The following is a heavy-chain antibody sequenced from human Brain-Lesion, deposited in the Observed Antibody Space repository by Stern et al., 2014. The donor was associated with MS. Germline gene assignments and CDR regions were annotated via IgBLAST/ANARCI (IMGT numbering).Heavy chain of an antibody. V-gene: IGHV4-39*01. D-gene: IGHD3-10*01. CDR2: IYYRGST. CDR1: GGSISSSSYY. Sequence: VQLVQSGPGLVKPSETLSLTCTVSGGSISSSSYYWGWIRQPPGKGLEWIGRIYYRGSTYYNPSLKSRVTISMDTSKNQFSLRLSSVTAADTAVYFCAKLWLGELPESPFDYWGQGTLVTVSS. J-gene: IGHJ4*02. CDR3: AKLWLGELPESPFDY.